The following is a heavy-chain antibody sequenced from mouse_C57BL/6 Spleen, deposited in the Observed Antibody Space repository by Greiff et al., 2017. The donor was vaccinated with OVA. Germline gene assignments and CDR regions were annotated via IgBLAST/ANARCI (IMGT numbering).Heavy chain of an antibody. Sequence: ESGPGLVKPSQSLSLTCSVTGYSITSGYYWNWIRQFPGNKLEWMGYISYDGSNNYNPSLKNRISITRDTSKNQFFLKLNSVTTEDTATDYCAREGDYGQAWFAYWGQGTLVTVSA. V-gene: IGHV3-6*01. D-gene: IGHD2-4*01. CDR1: GYSITSGYY. CDR3: AREGDYGQAWFAY. J-gene: IGHJ3*01. CDR2: ISYDGSN.